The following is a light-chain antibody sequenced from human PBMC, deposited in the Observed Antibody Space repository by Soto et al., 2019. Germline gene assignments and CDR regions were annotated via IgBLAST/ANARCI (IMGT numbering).Light chain of an antibody. CDR2: DTS. Sequence: ESVLTQSPCTLSLSPGERAALYCGASQSVSSNYLAWYQQKPGLAPRLLIYDTSRRATGIPDRFSGSGSGADFILSISRLEPEDFAVYYCQQYGSSPWTFGQGTKVDI. J-gene: IGKJ1*01. V-gene: IGKV3D-20*01. CDR3: QQYGSSPWT. CDR1: QSVSSNY.